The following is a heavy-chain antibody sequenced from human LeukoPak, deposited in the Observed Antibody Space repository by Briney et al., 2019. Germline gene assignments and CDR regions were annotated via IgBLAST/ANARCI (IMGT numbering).Heavy chain of an antibody. CDR2: ISAYNGNT. Sequence: ASVKVSCKASGYTFTSYGISWVRQAPGQGLEWMGWISAYNGNTNYAQKLQGRVTMTTDTSTSTAYMELSRLRSDDTAVYYCASWHDFAYFEYWGQGTLVTVSS. V-gene: IGHV1-18*01. CDR3: ASWHDFAYFEY. CDR1: GYTFTSYG. D-gene: IGHD1-1*01. J-gene: IGHJ4*02.